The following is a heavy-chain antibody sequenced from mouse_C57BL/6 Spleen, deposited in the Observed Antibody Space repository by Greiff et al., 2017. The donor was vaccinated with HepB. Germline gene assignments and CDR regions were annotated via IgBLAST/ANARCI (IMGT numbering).Heavy chain of an antibody. D-gene: IGHD2-2*01. CDR1: GFSLTSYG. CDR3: ARHSHYIGYHC. Sequence: QVQLQQSGPGLVAPSQSLSITCTFSGFSLTSYGVRGVRQPPGKGLEWLGVIWGDGSTNYHSALISRLSISKDNSKSQVFLKLNSLQTDDTDTYYCARHSHYIGYHCWGQGTTLTVSS. CDR2: IWGDGST. J-gene: IGHJ2*01. V-gene: IGHV2-3*01.